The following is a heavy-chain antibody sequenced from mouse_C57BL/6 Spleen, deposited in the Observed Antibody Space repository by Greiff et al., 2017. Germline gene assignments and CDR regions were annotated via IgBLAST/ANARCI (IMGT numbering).Heavy chain of an antibody. CDR1: GYTFTSYW. J-gene: IGHJ2*01. V-gene: IGHV1-59*01. Sequence: VQLQQPGAELVRPGTSVKLSCKASGYTFTSYWMHWVKQRPGQGLEWIGGIDPSDSYTNYNQKFKGKATLTVDTSSSTAYMQLSSLTSEDSAVYCCARNGYWGQGTTLTVSS. CDR3: ARNGY. CDR2: IDPSDSYT.